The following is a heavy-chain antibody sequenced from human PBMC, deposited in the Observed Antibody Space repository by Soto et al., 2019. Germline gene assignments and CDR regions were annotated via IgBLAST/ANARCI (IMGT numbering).Heavy chain of an antibody. V-gene: IGHV4-59*08. D-gene: IGHD2-8*01. CDR3: ARGGHCTNGVCSALDY. Sequence: QVQLQESGPGLVKPSGTLSLTCTVSGGSISTYYWSWIRQPPGKGLEWIGYIYYGGSANYNPSLKGRVTISVDTSKKQFSLKLSSVTAADTAGYYCARGGHCTNGVCSALDYWGQGTLVTVSS. CDR2: IYYGGSA. J-gene: IGHJ4*02. CDR1: GGSISTYY.